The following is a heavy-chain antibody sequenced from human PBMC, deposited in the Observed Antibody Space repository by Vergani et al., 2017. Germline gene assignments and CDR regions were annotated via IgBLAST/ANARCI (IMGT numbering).Heavy chain of an antibody. D-gene: IGHD5-18*01. V-gene: IGHV4-30-4*08. Sequence: QVQLQESGPGLVKPSQTLSRTCTVSGGSISSGDYYWSWIRQPPGKGLEWIGYIYYNGNTYYNPSLKSRVTISVDTSKNQFSLKLSSVTAADTAVYYCATLGIQLWMHFDYWGQGTLVTVSS. CDR2: IYYNGNT. CDR1: GGSISSGDYY. J-gene: IGHJ4*02. CDR3: ATLGIQLWMHFDY.